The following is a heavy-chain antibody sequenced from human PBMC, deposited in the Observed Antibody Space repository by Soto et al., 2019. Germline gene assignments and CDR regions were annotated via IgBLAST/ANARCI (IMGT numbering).Heavy chain of an antibody. V-gene: IGHV1-3*01. D-gene: IGHD4-17*01. J-gene: IGHJ4*02. CDR3: AREKLGRLYGDYDY. CDR1: GYTFTSYA. Sequence: ASVKVSCKASGYTFTSYAMHWVRQAPGQRLEWMGWINAGNGNTKYSQKFQGRVTITRDTSASTAYMELSSLRSEDTAVYYCAREKLGRLYGDYDYWGQGTLVTVSS. CDR2: INAGNGNT.